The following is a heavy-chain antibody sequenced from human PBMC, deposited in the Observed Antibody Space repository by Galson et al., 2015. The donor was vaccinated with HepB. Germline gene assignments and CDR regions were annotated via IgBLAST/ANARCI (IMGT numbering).Heavy chain of an antibody. CDR1: GLTFTNYA. CDR3: AKEAFMYSNGRYWYFDL. V-gene: IGHV3-23*01. D-gene: IGHD6-19*01. CDR2: IYPDGHIT. Sequence: SLRLSCAASGLTFTNYAMSWVRQAPGQGLEWVSGIYPDGHITYYADSVQCRFTISRDNSKNTVSLQMNSLRADETAVYFCAKEAFMYSNGRYWYFDLWGRGTLVTVSS. J-gene: IGHJ2*01.